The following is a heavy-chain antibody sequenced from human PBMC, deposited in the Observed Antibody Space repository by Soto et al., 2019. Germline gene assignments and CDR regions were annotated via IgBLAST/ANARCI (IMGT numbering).Heavy chain of an antibody. CDR1: GGSISSSGFS. D-gene: IGHD2-8*01. Sequence: PSETLSLTCTVSGGSISSSGFSRGWVRQPPGKGLEWIGCAHYSGNTYYNPSLKSRVTISVDTSGNQFSLRLNSVTAADTAVYYCTKVSSGWFDPWGQGTLVTVSS. CDR3: TKVSSGWFDP. J-gene: IGHJ5*02. CDR2: AHYSGNT. V-gene: IGHV4-39*01.